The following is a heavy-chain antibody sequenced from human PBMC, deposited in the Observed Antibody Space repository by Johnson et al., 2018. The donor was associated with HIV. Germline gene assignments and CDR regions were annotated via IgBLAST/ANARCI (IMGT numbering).Heavy chain of an antibody. CDR3: AKDYGAFDI. J-gene: IGHJ3*02. D-gene: IGHD3-10*01. Sequence: QVQLVESGGVVVQPGGSLRLSCAASGFTFSSYAMHWVRQAPGKGLEWVAVISYDGSNKYYADSVKGRFTISRDNSKNTLYLQMNSLRAEDTAVYYCAKDYGAFDIWGQGTMVTVSS. CDR1: GFTFSSYA. V-gene: IGHV3-30*04. CDR2: ISYDGSNK.